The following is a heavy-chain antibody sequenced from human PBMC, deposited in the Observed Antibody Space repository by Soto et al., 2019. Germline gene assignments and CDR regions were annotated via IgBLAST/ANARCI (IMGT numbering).Heavy chain of an antibody. CDR1: GFTFGSHA. D-gene: IGHD3-3*01. V-gene: IGHV3-23*01. Sequence: LSCTVSGFTFGSHAMSWVRQAPGKGLECVSGISGSGGTTFYADSVKGRFTISRDNSKKTLYLQMNSLRAEDTAVYYCAKTPYDFWSSGQYLFDHWGQGTLVTVS. J-gene: IGHJ4*02. CDR2: ISGSGGTT. CDR3: AKTPYDFWSSGQYLFDH.